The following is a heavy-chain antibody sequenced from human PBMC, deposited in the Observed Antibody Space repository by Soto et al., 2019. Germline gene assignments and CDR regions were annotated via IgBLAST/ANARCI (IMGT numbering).Heavy chain of an antibody. J-gene: IGHJ4*02. V-gene: IGHV3-74*01. CDR3: ARGDNTYFDY. D-gene: IGHD3-9*01. CDR2: ITAAGTST. Sequence: PGGSLRLSCAASWFTFSTYSMHWVRQAPGEGLVWLSRITAAGTSTGSADSVKGRFTISRDNAKNTMYLQMNSLRVEDTAMYYCARGDNTYFDYWGQGILVTVSS. CDR1: WFTFSTYS.